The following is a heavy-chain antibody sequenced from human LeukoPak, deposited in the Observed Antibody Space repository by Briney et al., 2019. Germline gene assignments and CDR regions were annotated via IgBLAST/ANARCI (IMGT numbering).Heavy chain of an antibody. Sequence: GASVKVSCKASGGTFSSYAISWVRQAPGQGLEWMGGIIPIFGTANYAQKFQGRVTITTDESTSTAYMELSSLRSEDTAVYYCARDHWRDYSQVGYYYMDVWGKGTTVTVSS. V-gene: IGHV1-69*05. CDR1: GGTFSSYA. CDR2: IIPIFGTA. D-gene: IGHD4-11*01. J-gene: IGHJ6*03. CDR3: ARDHWRDYSQVGYYYMDV.